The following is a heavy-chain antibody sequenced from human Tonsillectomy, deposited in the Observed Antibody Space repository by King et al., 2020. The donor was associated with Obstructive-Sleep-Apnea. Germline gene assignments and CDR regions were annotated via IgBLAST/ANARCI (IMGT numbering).Heavy chain of an antibody. CDR1: GDSVSSNSVA. J-gene: IGHJ3*02. V-gene: IGHV6-1*01. CDR2: TYYRHNGYN. Sequence: VQLQQSGPGLVKPSQTLSLTCAISGDSVSSNSVAWNWLRQSPSRGLEWLGRTYYRHNGYNDYAASLKIRITINPDTSKNQFSLQLNSVTLEDTAVYYCARSRDAFDIWGQGTMVTVSS. CDR3: ARSRDAFDI.